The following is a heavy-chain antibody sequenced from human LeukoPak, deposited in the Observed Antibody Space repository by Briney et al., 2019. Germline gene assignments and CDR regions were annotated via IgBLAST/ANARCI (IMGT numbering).Heavy chain of an antibody. D-gene: IGHD2-8*01. J-gene: IGHJ6*03. CDR2: INHSGST. CDR1: GGSFSGYY. V-gene: IGHV4-34*01. CDR3: ASLKLYLYYYYMDV. Sequence: ETLSPTCAVYGGSFSGYYWSWIRQPPGKGLEWIGEINHSGSTNYNPSLKSRVTISVDTSKNQFSLKLSSVTAADTAVYYCASLKLYLYYYYMDVWGKGTTVTVSS.